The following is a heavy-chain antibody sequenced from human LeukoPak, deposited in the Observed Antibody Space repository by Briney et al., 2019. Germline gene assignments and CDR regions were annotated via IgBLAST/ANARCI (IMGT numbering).Heavy chain of an antibody. J-gene: IGHJ4*02. D-gene: IGHD2-2*01. CDR2: IRYDGSNK. V-gene: IGHV3-30*02. CDR3: AKDDRYQLLKGFSYYFDY. CDR1: GFTFSSYG. Sequence: GGSLRLSCAASGFTFSSYGMRWVRQAPGKGLGWVAFIRYDGSNKYYADSVKGRFTISRDNSKNTLYLQMNSLRAEDTAVYYCAKDDRYQLLKGFSYYFDYWGQGTLVTVSS.